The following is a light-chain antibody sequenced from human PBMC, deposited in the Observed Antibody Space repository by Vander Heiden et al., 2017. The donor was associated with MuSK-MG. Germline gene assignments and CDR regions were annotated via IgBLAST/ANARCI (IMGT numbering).Light chain of an antibody. Sequence: QSALTQPASVSGSPGQSITISCTGTSSDVGGYNYGSWYQQHPGKAPKLMIYDVSNRPSGVSNRFSGSKSGNTASLTISGLQAEDEADYYCSSYTSSSTLVFGGGTKLTVL. V-gene: IGLV2-14*01. CDR1: SSDVGGYNY. J-gene: IGLJ2*01. CDR2: DVS. CDR3: SSYTSSSTLV.